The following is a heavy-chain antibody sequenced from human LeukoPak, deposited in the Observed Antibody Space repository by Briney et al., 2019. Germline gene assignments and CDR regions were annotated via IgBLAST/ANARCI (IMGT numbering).Heavy chain of an antibody. CDR1: GGSISSYY. D-gene: IGHD2-15*01. CDR2: IYTGARP. Sequence: SETLSLTCTVSGGSISSYYWSWIRQPAGKGLECIGRIYTGARPDYNPSLKSRVPMSVDTSKKQFYLKLSSVTAADTAVYYCAGGARYCSGGSCYFREFHYWGQGTLVTVSS. CDR3: AGGARYCSGGSCYFREFHY. J-gene: IGHJ4*02. V-gene: IGHV4-4*07.